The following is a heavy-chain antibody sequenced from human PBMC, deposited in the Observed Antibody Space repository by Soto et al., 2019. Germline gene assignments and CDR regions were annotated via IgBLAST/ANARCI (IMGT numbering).Heavy chain of an antibody. CDR2: ISTYSGDT. D-gene: IGHD5-12*01. CDR3: ARHHGPTTSENWFDP. CDR1: GYTFFTYD. V-gene: IGHV1-18*01. J-gene: IGHJ5*02. Sequence: QVHLVQSGVEVKTPGASVKVSCQASGYTFFTYDISWVRQAPGQGLEWMGWISTYSGDTKYAQKFQGRVTMTTDTSTTTDYRELRSLRSEEKAVYYCARHHGPTTSENWFDPWGQGTLVTVSS.